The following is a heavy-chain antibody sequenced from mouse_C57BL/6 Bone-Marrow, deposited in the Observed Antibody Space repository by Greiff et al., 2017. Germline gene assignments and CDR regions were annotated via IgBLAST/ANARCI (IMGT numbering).Heavy chain of an antibody. CDR1: GYTFTDYN. CDR3: ARFSPVVTTYAIDY. Sequence: VQLQQSGPELVKPGASVKIPCKASGYTFTDYNMDWVKQSPGKSLEWIGDINPNNGGTIYNQKFKGKATLTVDTSSSTAYMELRSLTSEDTAFYDSARFSPVVTTYAIDYWGQGTSVTVSS. J-gene: IGHJ4*01. CDR2: INPNNGGT. V-gene: IGHV1-18*01. D-gene: IGHD2-5*01.